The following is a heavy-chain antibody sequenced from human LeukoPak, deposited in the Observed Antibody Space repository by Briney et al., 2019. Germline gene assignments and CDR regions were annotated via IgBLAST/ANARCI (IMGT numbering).Heavy chain of an antibody. CDR2: ISGSGGST. CDR3: AKSYSYGPYYFDY. D-gene: IGHD5-18*01. CDR1: GFTFSSYA. V-gene: IGHV3-23*01. J-gene: IGHJ4*02. Sequence: GGSLRLSCAASGFTFSSYATSWVRQAPGKGLEWVSAISGSGGSTYYADSVKGRFTISRDNSKNTLYLQMNSLRAEDTAVYYCAKSYSYGPYYFDYWGQGTLVTVSS.